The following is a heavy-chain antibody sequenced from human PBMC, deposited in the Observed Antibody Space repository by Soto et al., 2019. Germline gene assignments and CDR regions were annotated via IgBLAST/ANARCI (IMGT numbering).Heavy chain of an antibody. J-gene: IGHJ4*02. CDR1: GYTLTELS. CDR2: FDPEDGET. CDR3: ETPSRPEYQLPFDY. V-gene: IGHV1-24*01. Sequence: ASVKVSCKVSGYTLTELSMHWVRQAPGKGLEWMGGFDPEDGETIYAQKFQGRVTMTEDTSTDTAYMELSSLRSEDTAVYYCETPSRPEYQLPFDYWGRGTLVTVSS. D-gene: IGHD2-2*01.